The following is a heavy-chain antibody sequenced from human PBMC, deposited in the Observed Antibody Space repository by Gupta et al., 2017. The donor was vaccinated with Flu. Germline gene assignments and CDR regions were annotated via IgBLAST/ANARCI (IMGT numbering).Heavy chain of an antibody. CDR2: ISAYNGNT. J-gene: IGHJ6*02. V-gene: IGHV1-18*01. Sequence: QVQLVQSGAEVKKPGASVKVSCKASGYTFTSYGISWVRQAPGQGLEWMGWISAYNGNTNYAQKLQGRVTMTTDTSTSTAYMELRSLRSDDTAVYYCARDIVVVPAAILPYYYYGMDVWGQGTTVTVSS. D-gene: IGHD2-2*01. CDR1: GYTFTSYG. CDR3: ARDIVVVPAAILPYYYYGMDV.